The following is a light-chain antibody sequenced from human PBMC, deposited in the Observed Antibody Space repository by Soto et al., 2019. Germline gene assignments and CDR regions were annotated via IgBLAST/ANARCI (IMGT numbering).Light chain of an antibody. CDR3: QQYNNRPFT. CDR1: QSVSSN. Sequence: IVMTQSPATLSVSPGERATLSCRASQSVSSNLAWYQQNPGQAPRLLIYGAYTRATGIPARFSGSVSGTEFTLTISSLQSEDFAVYDCQQYNNRPFTFGQGTKVDI. J-gene: IGKJ1*01. V-gene: IGKV3-15*01. CDR2: GAY.